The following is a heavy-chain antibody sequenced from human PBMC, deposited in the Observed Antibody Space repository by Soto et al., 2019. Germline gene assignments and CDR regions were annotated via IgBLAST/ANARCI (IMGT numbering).Heavy chain of an antibody. V-gene: IGHV3-30-3*01. Sequence: PGGSLRLSCAASGFTFSTYTIHWVRQAPGKGLEWVAIVSYDGSNKDYADSVKGRFTISRDNSKNTLYLEMDSLRAEDSAVYYCARDGKYFDTSGYFDHWGQGTLVTVSS. CDR2: VSYDGSNK. J-gene: IGHJ4*02. CDR3: ARDGKYFDTSGYFDH. D-gene: IGHD3-22*01. CDR1: GFTFSTYT.